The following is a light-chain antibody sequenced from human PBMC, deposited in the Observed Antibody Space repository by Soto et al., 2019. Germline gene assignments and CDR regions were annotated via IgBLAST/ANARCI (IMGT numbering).Light chain of an antibody. CDR3: QQYNSYPYT. J-gene: IGKJ2*01. Sequence: DIQMIQSPSTLSASVGDRVTITCRASQSISSWLAWYQQKPGKAPKLLIYKASSLESGVPSRFSGSGSGTEFTLTISSLQPDDFATYCCQQYNSYPYTFGQGTKLEIK. CDR1: QSISSW. CDR2: KAS. V-gene: IGKV1-5*03.